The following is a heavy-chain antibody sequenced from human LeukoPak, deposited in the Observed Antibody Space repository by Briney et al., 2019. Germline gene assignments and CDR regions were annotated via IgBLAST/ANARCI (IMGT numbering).Heavy chain of an antibody. D-gene: IGHD2-15*01. CDR2: IYSGGST. V-gene: IGHV3-66*01. CDR3: ASGYCSGGSCSRVSYYYGMDV. J-gene: IGHJ6*02. CDR1: GFTVSSNY. Sequence: GGSLRLSCAASGFTVSSNYMSWVRQAPGKGLEWVSVIYSGGSTYYADSVKGRFTISRDNSKNTLYLQMNSLRAEDTAVYYCASGYCSGGSCSRVSYYYGMDVWGHGTTVTVSS.